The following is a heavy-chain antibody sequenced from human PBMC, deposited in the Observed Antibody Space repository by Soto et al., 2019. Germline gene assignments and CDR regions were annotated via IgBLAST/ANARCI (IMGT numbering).Heavy chain of an antibody. CDR3: TTLDVEMATIYDY. D-gene: IGHD5-12*01. J-gene: IGHJ4*02. Sequence: WIRQAPGKGLEWVGFIRSKAYGGTTEYAASVKGRFTISRDDSKSIAYLQMNSLKTEDTAVYYCTTLDVEMATIYDYWGQGTLVTVSS. V-gene: IGHV3-49*02. CDR2: IRSKAYGGTT.